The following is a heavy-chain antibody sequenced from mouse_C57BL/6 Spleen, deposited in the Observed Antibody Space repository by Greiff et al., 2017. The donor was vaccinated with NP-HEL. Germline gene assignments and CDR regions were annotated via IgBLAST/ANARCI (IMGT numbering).Heavy chain of an antibody. V-gene: IGHV1-82*01. CDR2: IYPGDGDT. CDR1: GYAFSSSW. D-gene: IGHD1-1*01. Sequence: QVQLQQSGPELVKPGASVKISCKASGYAFSSSWMNWVKQRPGKGLEWIGRIYPGDGDTNYNGKFKGKATLTADKSSSTAYMQLSSLTSEDSAVYFCARSRAVVADWYFDVWGTGTTVTVSS. J-gene: IGHJ1*03. CDR3: ARSRAVVADWYFDV.